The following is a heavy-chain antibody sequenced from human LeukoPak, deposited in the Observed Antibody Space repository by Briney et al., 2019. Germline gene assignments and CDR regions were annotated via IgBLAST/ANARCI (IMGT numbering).Heavy chain of an antibody. Sequence: GGSLRLSCAASGFTVSSNYMSWVRQAPGKGLEWVSVIYSGGSTYYADSVKGRFTISRHNSKNTLYLQMNSLRAEDTAVYYCARDSTSRYYYYGMDVWGQGTTVTVSS. J-gene: IGHJ6*02. V-gene: IGHV3-53*04. CDR2: IYSGGST. CDR3: ARDSTSRYYYYGMDV. D-gene: IGHD3-10*01. CDR1: GFTVSSNY.